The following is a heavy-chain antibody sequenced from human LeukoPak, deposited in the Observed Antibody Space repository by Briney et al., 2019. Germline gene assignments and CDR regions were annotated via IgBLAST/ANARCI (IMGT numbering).Heavy chain of an antibody. CDR1: GFTFSSYG. J-gene: IGHJ4*02. V-gene: IGHV3-30*02. CDR2: IRYDGSNK. CDR3: AKGRVYSSSPGFFDY. Sequence: PGGSLRLSCAASGFTFSSYGMHWVRQAPGKRLEWVAFIRYDGSNKYYADSVKGRFTISRDNSKNTLYLQMNSLRAEDTAVYYCAKGRVYSSSPGFFDYWGQGTLVTVSS. D-gene: IGHD6-13*01.